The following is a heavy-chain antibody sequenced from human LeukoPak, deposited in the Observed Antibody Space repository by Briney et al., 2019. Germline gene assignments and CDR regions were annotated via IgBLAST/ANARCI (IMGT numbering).Heavy chain of an antibody. J-gene: IGHJ6*03. CDR2: MNPNSGNT. V-gene: IGHV1-8*01. Sequence: ASVKVSCKASVYTFTSYDINWARQATGQGLEWMGWMNPNSGNTGYAQKFQGRVTMTRNTSISTAYMELSSLRSEDTAVYYCASSMDDPYYYYYMDVWGKGTTVTVSS. D-gene: IGHD2/OR15-2a*01. CDR3: ASSMDDPYYYYYMDV. CDR1: VYTFTSYD.